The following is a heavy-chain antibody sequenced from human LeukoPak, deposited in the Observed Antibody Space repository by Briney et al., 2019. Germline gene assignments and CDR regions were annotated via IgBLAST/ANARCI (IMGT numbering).Heavy chain of an antibody. J-gene: IGHJ4*02. CDR1: GYSFTTYW. D-gene: IGHD3-22*01. CDR3: VTQRRYYYDSSGHFDY. V-gene: IGHV5-51*01. Sequence: GESLKISCKGSGYSFTTYWIGWVRQMPGKGLEWMGLIYPGDSDTRYSPSFQGQVTISADKSISTAYLQWNSLKASDTAMYYCVTQRRYYYDSSGHFDYWGQGTLVTVSS. CDR2: IYPGDSDT.